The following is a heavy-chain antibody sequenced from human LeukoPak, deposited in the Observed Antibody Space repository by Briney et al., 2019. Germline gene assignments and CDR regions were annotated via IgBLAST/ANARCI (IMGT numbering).Heavy chain of an antibody. V-gene: IGHV3-48*03. Sequence: GGSLRLSCAASGFTFSSYEMNWVRQVPGKGLEWVSYISSSGSTIYYADSVKGRFTISRDNAKNSLYLQMNSLRAEDTAVYYCARGHDFWSGYYQYWGQGTLVTVSS. CDR3: ARGHDFWSGYYQY. CDR2: ISSSGSTI. CDR1: GFTFSSYE. D-gene: IGHD3-3*01. J-gene: IGHJ4*02.